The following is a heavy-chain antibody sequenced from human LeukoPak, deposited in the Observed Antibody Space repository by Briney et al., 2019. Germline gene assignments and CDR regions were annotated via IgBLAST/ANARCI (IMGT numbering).Heavy chain of an antibody. J-gene: IGHJ4*02. V-gene: IGHV3-21*01. CDR1: GFTFSSYS. Sequence: GGSLRLSCGASGFTFSSYSMNWVRQAPGKGLEWVSSISSSSSYIYYADSVKGRFTISRDNAKNSLYLQMNSLRAEDTAVYYCARDLANQLDDYWGQGTLVTVSS. D-gene: IGHD2-2*01. CDR2: ISSSSSYI. CDR3: ARDLANQLDDY.